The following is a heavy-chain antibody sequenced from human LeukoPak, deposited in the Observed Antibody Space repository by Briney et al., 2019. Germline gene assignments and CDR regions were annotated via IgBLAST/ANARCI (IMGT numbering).Heavy chain of an antibody. V-gene: IGHV4-61*02. CDR2: IYTSGST. CDR1: GGSISSGSYY. CDR3: ARTRITMVRGVIRLSGRFDP. J-gene: IGHJ5*02. D-gene: IGHD3-10*01. Sequence: SETLSLTCTVSGGSISSGSYYWSWIRQPAGKGLEWIGRIYTSGSTNYNPSLKSRVTISVDTSKNQFSLKLNSVIATDTAVYYCARTRITMVRGVIRLSGRFDPWGQGTLVTVSS.